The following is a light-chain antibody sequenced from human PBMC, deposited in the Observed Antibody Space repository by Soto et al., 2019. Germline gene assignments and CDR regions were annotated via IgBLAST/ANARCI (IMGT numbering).Light chain of an antibody. CDR2: HSN. Sequence: QSVLTQPPSASGTPGQRVTISCSGSSSNIGSSTVNWYQQLPGTAPKLLIYHSNQRPSGVPDRFSGSKSGTSASLAISGLQSEDEADYYCVSFAGGTYVFGTGTKLTVL. CDR1: SSNIGSST. CDR3: VSFAGGTYV. V-gene: IGLV1-44*01. J-gene: IGLJ1*01.